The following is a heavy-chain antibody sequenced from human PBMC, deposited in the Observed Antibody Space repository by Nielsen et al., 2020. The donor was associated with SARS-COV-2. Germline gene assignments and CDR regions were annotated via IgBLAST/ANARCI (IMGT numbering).Heavy chain of an antibody. V-gene: IGHV3-33*05. CDR2: ISYDGSNK. CDR3: ARPRRPYYDFWSGTHFDY. D-gene: IGHD3-3*01. J-gene: IGHJ4*02. Sequence: WIRQPPGKGLEWVALISYDGSNKYYTDSVKGRFTISRDNAKNSLYLQMNSLRAEDTAVYYCARPRRPYYDFWSGTHFDYWGQGTLVTVSS.